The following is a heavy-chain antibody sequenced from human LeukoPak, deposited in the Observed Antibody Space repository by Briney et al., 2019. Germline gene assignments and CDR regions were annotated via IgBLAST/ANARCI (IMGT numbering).Heavy chain of an antibody. V-gene: IGHV4-31*03. CDR2: IYYSGST. D-gene: IGHD3-16*02. CDR1: GGSISSGGYY. CDR3: ARGTRITFGGVIVYYFDY. Sequence: SQTLSLTCTVSGGSISSGGYYWSWIRQYPGKGLEWIGYIYYSGSTYYNPSLKSRVTISVDTSKNQFSLKLSSVTAADTAVYYCARGTRITFGGVIVYYFDYWGQGTLVTVSS. J-gene: IGHJ4*02.